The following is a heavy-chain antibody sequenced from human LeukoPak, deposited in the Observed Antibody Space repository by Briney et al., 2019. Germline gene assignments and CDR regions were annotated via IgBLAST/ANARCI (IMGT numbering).Heavy chain of an antibody. Sequence: SETLSLTCTVSGGSISSYYWSWIRQPPGKGLEWIGYVYYSGSTNYNPSLKSRVTISVDTSNNQFSLKLGSVTAADTAVYYCARAGSGYYPFDDWGQGTLVTVSS. J-gene: IGHJ4*02. CDR2: VYYSGST. D-gene: IGHD3-22*01. V-gene: IGHV4-59*01. CDR1: GGSISSYY. CDR3: ARAGSGYYPFDD.